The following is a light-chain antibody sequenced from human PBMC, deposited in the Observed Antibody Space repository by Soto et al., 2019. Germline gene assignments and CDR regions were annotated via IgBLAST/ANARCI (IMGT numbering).Light chain of an antibody. J-gene: IGKJ2*01. CDR1: QIVSSSY. V-gene: IGKV3-20*01. CDR3: QQYGSSQFT. Sequence: IVLTQSPGTLSLSPGERATLSCRAIQIVSSSYLLWHQQKPGQAPRRLIYDASSRATGIPDRVSGSGSGTDFTLTISRLEPEDFAVYYCQQYGSSQFTFGQGTKLEIK. CDR2: DAS.